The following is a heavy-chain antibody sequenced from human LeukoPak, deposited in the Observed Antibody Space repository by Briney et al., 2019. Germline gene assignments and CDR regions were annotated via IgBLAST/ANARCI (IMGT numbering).Heavy chain of an antibody. CDR3: ARHPVTTNYFDY. CDR2: ISYSGNT. D-gene: IGHD4-17*01. V-gene: IGHV4-59*08. J-gene: IGHJ4*02. Sequence: KSSETLSLTCTVSGGSISSYYWSWIRQPPGKGLEWIGYISYSGNTNYNPSLKSRVTISVDTSKNQFSLKLSSVTAADTAVYYCARHPVTTNYFDYWGQGTLVTVSS. CDR1: GGSISSYY.